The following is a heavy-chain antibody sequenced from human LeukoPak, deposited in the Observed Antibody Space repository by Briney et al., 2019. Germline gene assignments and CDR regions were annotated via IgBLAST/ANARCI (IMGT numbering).Heavy chain of an antibody. CDR1: GFTVSSNE. CDR3: VGYGGNSF. V-gene: IGHV3-38-3*01. CDR2: ISGGIT. Sequence: GGSLRLSCAASGFTVSSNEMSWVRQAPGKGLEWVSFISGGITYYADSRKGRFTISRDNSKNTVNLQMNSLRAEDMAVYYCVGYGGNSFWGQGTLVTVSS. J-gene: IGHJ4*02. D-gene: IGHD4-23*01.